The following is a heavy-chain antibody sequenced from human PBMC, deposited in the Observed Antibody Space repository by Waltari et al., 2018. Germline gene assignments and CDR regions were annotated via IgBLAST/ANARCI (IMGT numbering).Heavy chain of an antibody. CDR2: MNPNTGNT. V-gene: IGHV1-8*01. Sequence: QVQLVQSGAEVEKPGASVKVSCKASGYTLTNNAINWVRQAPGQGLEWMGWMNPNTGNTCYAQRFQGRVSMTRHISMYTAYLELTGVTSDDTAVYYCARESRGDSALYLWGQGTLVTVSS. J-gene: IGHJ1*01. D-gene: IGHD4-17*01. CDR3: ARESRGDSALYL. CDR1: GYTLTNNA.